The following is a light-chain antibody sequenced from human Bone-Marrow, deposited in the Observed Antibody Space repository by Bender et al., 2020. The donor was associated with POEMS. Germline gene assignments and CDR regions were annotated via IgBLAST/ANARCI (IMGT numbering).Light chain of an antibody. CDR3: SSYRSSTSSYV. CDR1: SSDVGGYDY. CDR2: EVT. Sequence: QSALTQPASVSASPGQSITISCTGASSDVGGYDYVSWYQQLPGKAPKLLIDEVTNRPSGVSYRFSGSRAGNTASLTISGLQAEDEADYYCSSYRSSTSSYVFGTGTTVTVL. V-gene: IGLV2-14*01. J-gene: IGLJ1*01.